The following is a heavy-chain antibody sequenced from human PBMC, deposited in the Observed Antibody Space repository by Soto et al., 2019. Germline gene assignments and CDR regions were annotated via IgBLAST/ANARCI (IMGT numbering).Heavy chain of an antibody. J-gene: IGHJ4*02. V-gene: IGHV3-9*01. CDR1: GFTFDNYA. CDR2: ISWISTTI. Sequence: GGSLRLSCAGSGFTFDNYAMHWVRQAPGKGLGWDSGISWISTTIAYEDSVKGRFTISRDNAKNSLYLQMNSLRAENTAFYYCAKDTGPNWGQGTLVTLSS. CDR3: AKDTGPN.